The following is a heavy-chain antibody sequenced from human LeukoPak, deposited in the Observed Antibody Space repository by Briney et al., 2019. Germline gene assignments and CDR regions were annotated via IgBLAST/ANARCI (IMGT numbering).Heavy chain of an antibody. J-gene: IGHJ4*02. V-gene: IGHV4-59*01. D-gene: IGHD3-22*01. CDR1: GGSISSYY. CDR2: IYYSGST. Sequence: SETLSLTCTVSGGSISSYYWSWIRQPPGKGLEWIGYIYYSGSTNYNPSLKSRVTISVDTSKNQFSLKLSSVTAADTAVYYCARHYCDIKGLGNWGQGTLVTVSS. CDR3: ARHYCDIKGLGN.